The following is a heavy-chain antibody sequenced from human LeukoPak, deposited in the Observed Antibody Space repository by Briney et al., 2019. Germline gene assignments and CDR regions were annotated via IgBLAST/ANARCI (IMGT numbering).Heavy chain of an antibody. CDR3: AREYFDSSGSTPGFDY. Sequence: GGSLRLSCAASGFTFSDYYMSWIRQAPGKGLEWVSYISSSGSTIYYADSVKGRFTISRDNAKNSLYLQMNSLRAEDTAVYYCAREYFDSSGSTPGFDYWGQGTLVTVSS. CDR2: ISSSGSTI. J-gene: IGHJ4*02. CDR1: GFTFSDYY. V-gene: IGHV3-11*01. D-gene: IGHD3-22*01.